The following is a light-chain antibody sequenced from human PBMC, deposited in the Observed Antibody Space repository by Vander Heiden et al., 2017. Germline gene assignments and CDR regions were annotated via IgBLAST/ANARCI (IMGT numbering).Light chain of an antibody. CDR3: SSYAGSNNHVV. Sequence: SALTQPPSASGSPGQSVTISCTGTSSDVGSYNYVSWYQQHPGKAPKLMIYEVTMRPSGVPDRFSGSKSGNTASLTVSGLQAEDEADYYCSSYAGSNNHVVFGGGTKLAVL. CDR2: EVT. CDR1: SSDVGSYNY. V-gene: IGLV2-8*01. J-gene: IGLJ2*01.